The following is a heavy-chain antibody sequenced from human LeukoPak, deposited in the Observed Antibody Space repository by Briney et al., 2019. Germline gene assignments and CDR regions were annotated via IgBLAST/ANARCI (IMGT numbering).Heavy chain of an antibody. V-gene: IGHV3-49*03. CDR3: TRAGGNSPFDP. Sequence: GGSLRLSCTASGFTFGDYAMSWFRQAPGKGLEWVGFIRSKAYGGTTKYAASVKGRFTISRDDSKSIAYLQMNSLKTEDTAVYYCTRAGGNSPFDPWGQGTLVTVSS. D-gene: IGHD4-23*01. CDR1: GFTFGDYA. CDR2: IRSKAYGGTT. J-gene: IGHJ5*02.